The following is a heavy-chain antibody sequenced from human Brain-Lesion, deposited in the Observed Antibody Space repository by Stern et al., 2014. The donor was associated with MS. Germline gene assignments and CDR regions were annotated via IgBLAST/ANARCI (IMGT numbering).Heavy chain of an antibody. D-gene: IGHD6-19*01. J-gene: IGHJ6*02. CDR2: IWFDVTKK. CDR1: GFTFSSYG. Sequence: QVQLVQSGGGVDQPGSSLRLSCAVSGFTFSSYGMYWVRQAPGKGLEWVAGIWFDVTKKNYIESVKGRFTISRDNSKNTLSLQMTSLRAEDTAVYYCAKDKKDSSGWNLYFYGMDVWGQGTTVIVSS. V-gene: IGHV3-33*06. CDR3: AKDKKDSSGWNLYFYGMDV.